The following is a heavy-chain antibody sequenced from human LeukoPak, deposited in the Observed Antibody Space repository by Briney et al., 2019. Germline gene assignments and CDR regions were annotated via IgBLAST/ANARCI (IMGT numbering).Heavy chain of an antibody. CDR1: GFSFSNAW. CDR2: IKSKTDGGTT. Sequence: GRSLRLSCAASGFSFSNAWMNWVRQAPGKGLEWVGRIKSKTDGGTTDYAAPVRGRFTISRDDSKSTLYLQMNSLKSEDTAVYYCTTDRNNWFDPWGQGTLVTVSS. J-gene: IGHJ5*02. V-gene: IGHV3-15*01. CDR3: TTDRNNWFDP.